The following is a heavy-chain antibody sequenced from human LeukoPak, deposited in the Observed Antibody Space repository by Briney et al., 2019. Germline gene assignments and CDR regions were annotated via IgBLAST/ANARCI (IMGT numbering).Heavy chain of an antibody. J-gene: IGHJ6*03. Sequence: PSETLSLTCTVSGYSISSGYYWGWIRQPPGKGLEWIGSIYHSGSTYYNPSLKSRVTISVDTSKNQFSLKLSSVTAADTAVYYCARSSKNDSGCSPSYMDVWGKGTTVTVSS. CDR1: GYSISSGYY. CDR3: ARSSKNDSGCSPSYMDV. D-gene: IGHD3-22*01. CDR2: IYHSGST. V-gene: IGHV4-38-2*02.